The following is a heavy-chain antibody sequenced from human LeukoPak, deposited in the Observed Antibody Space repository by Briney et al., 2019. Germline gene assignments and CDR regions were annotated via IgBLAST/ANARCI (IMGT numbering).Heavy chain of an antibody. CDR1: GYTFTSYY. CDR2: INPSGGST. D-gene: IGHD2-2*02. V-gene: IGHV1-46*01. J-gene: IGHJ6*02. CDR3: ARDRGGCSSTSCYNYYYYYYGMDV. Sequence: ASVTVSCKASGYTFTSYYMHWVRQAPGQGLEWMGIINPSGGSTSYAQKFRGRVTMTRDTSTSTVYMELSSLRSEDTAVYYCARDRGGCSSTSCYNYYYYYYGMDVWGQGTTVTVSS.